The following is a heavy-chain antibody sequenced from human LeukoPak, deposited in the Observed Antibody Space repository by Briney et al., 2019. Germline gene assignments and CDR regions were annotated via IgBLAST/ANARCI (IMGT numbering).Heavy chain of an antibody. V-gene: IGHV3-53*04. CDR3: AREWLATRRDFDI. D-gene: IGHD6-19*01. Sequence: GGSLRLSCAASGLTVNSNYMSWVRQAPGKGLEWVSVIYSGGSTYYADSVKDRFTISRHNSKNTLFLQMNSLRAEDTAVYYCAREWLATRRDFDIWGQGTMVTVS. J-gene: IGHJ3*02. CDR2: IYSGGST. CDR1: GLTVNSNY.